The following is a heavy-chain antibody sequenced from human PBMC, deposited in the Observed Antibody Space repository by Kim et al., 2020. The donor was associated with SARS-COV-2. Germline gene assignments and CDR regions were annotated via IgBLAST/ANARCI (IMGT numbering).Heavy chain of an antibody. D-gene: IGHD2-2*02. Sequence: SVKVSCKASGGTFSSYAISWVRQAPGQGLEWMGGIIPIFGTANYAQKFQGRVTITADESTSTAYMELSSLRSEDTAVYYCARESAFPGYCSSTSCYKFYYYYGMDVWGQGTTVTVSS. CDR1: GGTFSSYA. CDR3: ARESAFPGYCSSTSCYKFYYYYGMDV. V-gene: IGHV1-69*13. J-gene: IGHJ6*02. CDR2: IIPIFGTA.